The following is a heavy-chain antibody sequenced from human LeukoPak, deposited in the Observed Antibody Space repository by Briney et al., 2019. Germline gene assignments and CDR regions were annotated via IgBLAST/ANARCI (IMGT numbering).Heavy chain of an antibody. CDR3: ARVGV. V-gene: IGHV3-66*01. Sequence: SRRLARAASALTGGSNYITVVRQSPGKGLEWVSVIYSGGSTYYADSVKGRFTISRDNSKNTLYLQMNSLRAEDTAVYYCARVGVWGQGTTVTVSS. CDR2: IYSGGST. CDR1: ALTGGSNY. J-gene: IGHJ6*02.